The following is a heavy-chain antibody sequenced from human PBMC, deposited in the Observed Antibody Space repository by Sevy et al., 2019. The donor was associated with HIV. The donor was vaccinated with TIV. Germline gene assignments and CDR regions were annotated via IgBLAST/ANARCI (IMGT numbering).Heavy chain of an antibody. Sequence: GGSLRLSCTASGFTFGDYAMSWFRHAPGKGLEWVGFIRSKAYGGTTEYAASVKGRFTISRDDSKSIAYLQMNSLKTEDTAVYYCTRGHMITFGGVIAGGAFDIWGQGTMVTVSS. CDR2: IRSKAYGGTT. D-gene: IGHD3-16*02. J-gene: IGHJ3*02. V-gene: IGHV3-49*03. CDR1: GFTFGDYA. CDR3: TRGHMITFGGVIAGGAFDI.